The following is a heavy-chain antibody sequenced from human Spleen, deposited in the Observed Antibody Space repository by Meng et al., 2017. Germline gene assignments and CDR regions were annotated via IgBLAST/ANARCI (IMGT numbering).Heavy chain of an antibody. J-gene: IGHJ4*02. V-gene: IGHV7-4-1*02. CDR1: GYTFTSDA. CDR2: INTNTGNP. CDR3: ARVASSRLEV. Sequence: QVKLVHSGSELKKPGASGRVSCKASGYTFTSDAMNCLRQAPGQGLEWMGWINTNTGNPTYVQGFTGRFVFALDTSVNTAYLQISSLKADDTAVYSCARVASSRLEVWGQGTLVTVSS. D-gene: IGHD6-13*01.